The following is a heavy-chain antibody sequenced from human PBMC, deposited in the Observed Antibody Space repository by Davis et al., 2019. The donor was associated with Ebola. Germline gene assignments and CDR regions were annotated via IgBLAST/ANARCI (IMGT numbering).Heavy chain of an antibody. V-gene: IGHV4-39*01. CDR1: GGSISSSSYY. CDR2: IYYSGST. D-gene: IGHD2-21*01. CDR3: ARRRLVVNP. J-gene: IGHJ5*02. Sequence: SETPSLTCTVSGGSISSSSYYWGWIRQPPGKGLEWIGSIYYSGSTYYNPSLKSRVTISVDTSKNQFSLKLSSVTAADTAVYYCARRRLVVNPWGQGTLVTVSS.